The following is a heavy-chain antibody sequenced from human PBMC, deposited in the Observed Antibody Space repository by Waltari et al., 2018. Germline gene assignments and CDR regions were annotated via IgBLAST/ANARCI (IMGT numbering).Heavy chain of an antibody. V-gene: IGHV1-69*08. CDR3: ARYSTGEYYYYGMDV. Sequence: QVQLVQSGAEVKKPGSSVKVSCKASGGTFSSYAISWVRQAPGQGLEWMGRIIPIFGTANYAQKFQGRGTITADKSTSTAYMEVSSLRSEDTAVYYCARYSTGEYYYYGMDVWGQGTTVTVSS. CDR2: IIPIFGTA. J-gene: IGHJ6*02. D-gene: IGHD3-16*01. CDR1: GGTFSSYA.